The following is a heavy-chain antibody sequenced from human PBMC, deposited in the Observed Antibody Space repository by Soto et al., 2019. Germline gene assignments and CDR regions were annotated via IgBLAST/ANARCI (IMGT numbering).Heavy chain of an antibody. CDR3: ARITSTSRALGY. CDR1: GYTFNLYG. Sequence: QVQLVQSGGEVKKPGASVKVSCKASGYTFNLYGITWVRQAPGEGPEWLGWISAQNGNATYAQRFKGRVTMTIETSTTTSYMELGSRTYDGPAIYYCARITSTSRALGYWGQGTLVTVSS. CDR2: ISAQNGNA. D-gene: IGHD3-3*01. V-gene: IGHV1-18*01. J-gene: IGHJ4*02.